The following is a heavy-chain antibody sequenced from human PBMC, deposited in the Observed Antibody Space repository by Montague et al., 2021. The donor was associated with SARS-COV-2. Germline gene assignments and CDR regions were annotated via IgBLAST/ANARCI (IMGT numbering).Heavy chain of an antibody. CDR2: IYYSGST. V-gene: IGHV4-31*03. Sequence: TLSLTCTVSGGSISSGGYYWSWIRQHPGKGLEWIGYIYYSGSTYYXPSLKSRVTISVDTSKNQFSLKLSSVTAADTAVYYCARFYRVLPAASFDYWGQGTLVTVSS. CDR3: ARFYRVLPAASFDY. J-gene: IGHJ4*02. CDR1: GGSISSGGYY. D-gene: IGHD2-2*01.